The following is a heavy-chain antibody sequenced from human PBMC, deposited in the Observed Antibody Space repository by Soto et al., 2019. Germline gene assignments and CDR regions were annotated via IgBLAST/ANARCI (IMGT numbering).Heavy chain of an antibody. CDR1: GFTFSSYG. V-gene: IGHV3-33*01. Sequence: QVQLVESGGGVVQPGRSLRLSCAASGFTFSSYGMHWVRQAPGKGLEWVAGIWYDGSNKYYADSVKGRFTISRDNSKNTLYLQMNSLRAEDTAVYYCARGGLDFDYYDSSGYSLDYWGQGTLVTVSS. CDR2: IWYDGSNK. D-gene: IGHD3-22*01. J-gene: IGHJ4*02. CDR3: ARGGLDFDYYDSSGYSLDY.